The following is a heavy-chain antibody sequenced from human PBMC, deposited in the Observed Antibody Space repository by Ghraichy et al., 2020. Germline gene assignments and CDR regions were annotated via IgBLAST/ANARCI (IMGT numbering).Heavy chain of an antibody. D-gene: IGHD4-23*01. CDR3: ASGYGGVSGPSLYYYYGMDV. Sequence: ASVKVSCKASGYTFTGYYMHWVRQAPGQGLEWMGRINPNSGGTNYAQKFQGRVTMTRDTSISTAYMELSRLRSDDTAVYYCASGYGGVSGPSLYYYYGMDVWGQGTTVTVSS. V-gene: IGHV1-2*06. CDR2: INPNSGGT. CDR1: GYTFTGYY. J-gene: IGHJ6*02.